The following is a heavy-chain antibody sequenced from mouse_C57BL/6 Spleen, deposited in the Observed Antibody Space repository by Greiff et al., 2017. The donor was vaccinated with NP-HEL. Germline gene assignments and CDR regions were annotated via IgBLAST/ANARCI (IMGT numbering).Heavy chain of an antibody. D-gene: IGHD2-3*01. Sequence: VQGVESGAELVKPGASVKISCKASGYAFSSYWMNWVKQRPGKGLEWIGQIYPGDGDTNYNGKFKGKATLTADKSSSTAYMQLSSLTSEDSAVYFCARWLLRGSYAMDYWGQGTSVTVSS. CDR1: GYAFSSYW. CDR2: IYPGDGDT. J-gene: IGHJ4*01. V-gene: IGHV1-80*01. CDR3: ARWLLRGSYAMDY.